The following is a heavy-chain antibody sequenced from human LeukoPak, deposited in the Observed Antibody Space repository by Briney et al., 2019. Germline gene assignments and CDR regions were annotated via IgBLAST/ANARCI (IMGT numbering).Heavy chain of an antibody. J-gene: IGHJ6*03. CDR3: ASTTIFGVVMHYYYYYYMDV. Sequence: GGSLRLSCAASGFTFSSYSMSWVRQAPGQGLVWVSRINSVGSSTNYADSVKGRFTITRDNATNTLYMQTNSLRAEDTAVYYCASTTIFGVVMHYYYYYYMDVWGKGTRVTVSS. CDR2: INSVGSST. V-gene: IGHV3-74*01. D-gene: IGHD3-3*01. CDR1: GFTFSSYS.